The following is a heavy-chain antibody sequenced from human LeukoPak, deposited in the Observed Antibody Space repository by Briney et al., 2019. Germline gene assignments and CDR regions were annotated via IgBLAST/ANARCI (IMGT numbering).Heavy chain of an antibody. CDR3: ARDGGRVRGPPGDAYNM. V-gene: IGHV4-59*01. Sequence: PSETLSLTCSVSGGSISSYCWSWIRQPPGKGLEWIWYMYNSGSTKYNPSLKSRVTILLDTSKNLLSPKLNSVTAADTAMYYCARDGGRVRGPPGDAYNMWGQGTMVTVSS. J-gene: IGHJ3*02. CDR1: GGSISSYC. D-gene: IGHD3-10*01. CDR2: MYNSGST.